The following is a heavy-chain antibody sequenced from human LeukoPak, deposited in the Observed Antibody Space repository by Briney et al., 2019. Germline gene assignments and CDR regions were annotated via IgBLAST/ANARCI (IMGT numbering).Heavy chain of an antibody. V-gene: IGHV4-39*02. CDR2: IYYSGST. CDR3: AIEPSIVGGN. Sequence: SETLSLTCTASGGSISSSRYYWGRIRQPPRKGLEWIGSIYYSGSTYYNPALKSRVTISVDTSKNQFSLKLSSVTAADTAVYYCAIEPSIVGGNWGQGTLVTVSS. CDR1: GGSISSSRYY. J-gene: IGHJ4*02. D-gene: IGHD1-26*01.